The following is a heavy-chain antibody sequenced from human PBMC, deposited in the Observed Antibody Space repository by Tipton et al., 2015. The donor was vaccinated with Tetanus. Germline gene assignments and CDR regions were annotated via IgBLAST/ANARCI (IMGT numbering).Heavy chain of an antibody. D-gene: IGHD6-6*01. CDR1: GFTFSSDA. J-gene: IGHJ4*02. V-gene: IGHV3-21*01. CDR2: ISSTTSYI. Sequence: SLRLSCAASGFTFSSDAMNWVRQAPGRGLEWVSSISSTTSYIYYSDSVKGRFTISRDNAKNSLYLQMNSLTADDTAVYFCASGSSLDYWGQGTLVTVSS. CDR3: ASGSSLDY.